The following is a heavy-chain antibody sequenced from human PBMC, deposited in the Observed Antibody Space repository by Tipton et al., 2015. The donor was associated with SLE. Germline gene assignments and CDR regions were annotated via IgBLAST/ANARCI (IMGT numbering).Heavy chain of an antibody. J-gene: IGHJ3*02. CDR1: GGSISSGSYY. V-gene: IGHV4-61*09. CDR3: ARDRGGGTFDI. Sequence: TLSLTCTVSGGSISSGSYYWSWIRQPAGKGLEWIGYIYTSGSTNYNPSLKSRVTISVDTSKNQFSLKLSSVTAADTAVYYCARDRGGGTFDIWGQGTMVTVSS. D-gene: IGHD3-10*01. CDR2: IYTSGST.